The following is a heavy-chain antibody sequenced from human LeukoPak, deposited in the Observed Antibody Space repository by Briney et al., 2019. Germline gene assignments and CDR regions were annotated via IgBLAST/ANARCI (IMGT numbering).Heavy chain of an antibody. CDR3: ARHPELYFFDY. V-gene: IGHV4-59*08. Sequence: SETLSLTCTVSGASISSYYRSWIRQPPGKGLEWIGYISYSGSTNYNPSLKSRVTISADTSKNQVSLTLSSVTAADTAVYYCARHPELYFFDYWGQGTLVTVSS. D-gene: IGHD3-10*01. CDR1: GASISSYY. J-gene: IGHJ4*02. CDR2: ISYSGST.